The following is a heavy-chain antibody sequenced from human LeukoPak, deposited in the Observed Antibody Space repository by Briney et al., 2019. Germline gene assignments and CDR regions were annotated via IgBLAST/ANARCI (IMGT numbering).Heavy chain of an antibody. CDR3: ARGITMIVVVEYNWFDP. CDR1: GGSISSYY. D-gene: IGHD3-22*01. CDR2: IYYSGST. V-gene: IGHV4-59*08. J-gene: IGHJ5*02. Sequence: SETLSLTCTVSGGSISSYYWSWIRQPPGKGLEWLGYIYYSGSTNYNPSLKSRVTISVDTSKNQFSLKLSSVTAADTAVYYCARGITMIVVVEYNWFDPWGQGTLVTVSS.